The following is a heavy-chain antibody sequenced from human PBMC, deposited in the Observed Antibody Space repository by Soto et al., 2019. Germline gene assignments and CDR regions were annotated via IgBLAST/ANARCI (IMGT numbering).Heavy chain of an antibody. CDR2: IIPIFGTA. J-gene: IGHJ4*02. CDR1: GGTFSGYA. Sequence: QVQLVQSGAEVKKPGSSVKVSCKASGGTFSGYAISWVRQAPGQGLEWMGGIIPIFGTANYAQKFQGRVTITADESTSTAYMELSSLRSEDTAVYYCARLADCGGDCFFDYWGQGTLVTVSS. CDR3: ARLADCGGDCFFDY. D-gene: IGHD2-21*02. V-gene: IGHV1-69*12.